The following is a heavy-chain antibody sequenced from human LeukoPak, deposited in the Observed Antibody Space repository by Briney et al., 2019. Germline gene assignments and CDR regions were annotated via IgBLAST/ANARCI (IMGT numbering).Heavy chain of an antibody. D-gene: IGHD1-14*01. CDR1: GYSISSGDY. Sequence: PSETLSLTCAVSGYSISSGDYWGCLRQPPEKGLGWFGSIYHSGSTYYNPSLKSRVTISVDTSKNQFSLKLSSVAAADTAVYCCARQTGVDAFDIWGQGTMVTVSS. CDR2: IYHSGST. J-gene: IGHJ3*02. CDR3: ARQTGVDAFDI. V-gene: IGHV4-38-2*01.